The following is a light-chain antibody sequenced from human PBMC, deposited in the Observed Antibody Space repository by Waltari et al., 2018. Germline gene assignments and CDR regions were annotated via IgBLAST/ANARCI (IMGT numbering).Light chain of an antibody. Sequence: ETVMTQSPATLSVSPGERATLSCRASQIVSTNLAWYQQKPGHAPRFLIYGAATSATGIPARFSGTGSGTEFTLTIDSLQSEDFAVYYCQPYSNWPPITFGQGTRLEIK. CDR3: QPYSNWPPIT. V-gene: IGKV3-15*01. J-gene: IGKJ5*01. CDR2: GAA. CDR1: QIVSTN.